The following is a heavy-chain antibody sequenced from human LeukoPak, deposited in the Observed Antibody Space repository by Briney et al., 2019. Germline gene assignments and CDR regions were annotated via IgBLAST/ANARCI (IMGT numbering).Heavy chain of an antibody. V-gene: IGHV1-18*01. Sequence: AXVKVSCKASGYTFTNHGVSWVRQDPGEGLEWMGWINPYNGKTKYEQNLQGRVNMTTETSTRKAYMEMRRLTYDDTAVYYCASAGAHSCYDLSHWGQGTLVTVSS. D-gene: IGHD3-3*01. CDR2: INPYNGKT. CDR3: ASAGAHSCYDLSH. CDR1: GYTFTNHG. J-gene: IGHJ4*02.